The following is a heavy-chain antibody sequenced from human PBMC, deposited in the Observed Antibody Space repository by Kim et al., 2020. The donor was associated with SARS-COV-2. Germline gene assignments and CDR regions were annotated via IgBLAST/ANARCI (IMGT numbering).Heavy chain of an antibody. CDR3: ARLESNSAFDI. V-gene: IGHV3-11*01. Sequence: IYYTDSVKGRFTISRDNAKNSLYLQMNSLRAEDTAVYYCARLESNSAFDIWGQGTVVTVSS. J-gene: IGHJ3*02. CDR2: I.